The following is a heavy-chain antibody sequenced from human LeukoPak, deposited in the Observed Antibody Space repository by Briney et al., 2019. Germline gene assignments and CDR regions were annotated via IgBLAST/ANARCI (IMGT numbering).Heavy chain of an antibody. J-gene: IGHJ4*02. CDR1: GFTFSSYA. D-gene: IGHD5-18*01. CDR2: ISYEGSNK. Sequence: GGSLRLSCAASGFTFSSYAMHWVRQAPGKGLEWVAVISYEGSNKYYADSVKGRFTISRDNSKNTLYLQMNSLRAEDTAVYYCARGVRGYSYGIDYWGQGTLVTVSS. CDR3: ARGVRGYSYGIDY. V-gene: IGHV3-30-3*01.